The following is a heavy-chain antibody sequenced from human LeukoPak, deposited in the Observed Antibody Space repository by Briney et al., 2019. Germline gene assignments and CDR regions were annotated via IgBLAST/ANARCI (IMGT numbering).Heavy chain of an antibody. V-gene: IGHV4-61*02. CDR3: ATLKTTALPGYYFDY. CDR1: GGSISSGSYY. CDR2: IYTSGSS. D-gene: IGHD6-6*01. Sequence: SETLSLTCTVSGGSISSGSYYWSWIRQPAGKGLEWIGRIYTSGSSNYNPSLKSRVTISVDTSKNQFSLRLSSVTAADTAVYYCATLKTTALPGYYFDYWGQGTLVTVSS. J-gene: IGHJ4*02.